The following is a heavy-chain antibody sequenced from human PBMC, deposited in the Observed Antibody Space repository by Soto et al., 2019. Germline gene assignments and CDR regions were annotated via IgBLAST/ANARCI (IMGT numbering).Heavy chain of an antibody. CDR1: GGSISSYY. Sequence: PSETLSLTCTVSGGSISSYYWSWIRQPPGKGLERIGYIYYSGSTNYNPSLKSRVTISVDTSKNQFSLKLSSVTAADTAVYYCAREGPMVRGVSSAFDIWGQGTMVT. D-gene: IGHD3-10*01. V-gene: IGHV4-59*01. CDR3: AREGPMVRGVSSAFDI. CDR2: IYYSGST. J-gene: IGHJ3*02.